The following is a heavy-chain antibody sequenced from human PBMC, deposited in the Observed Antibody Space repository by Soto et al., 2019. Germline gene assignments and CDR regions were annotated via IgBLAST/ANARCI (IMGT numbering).Heavy chain of an antibody. CDR1: GFTFSSYS. V-gene: IGHV3-21*01. CDR2: ISSSSSYI. CDR3: ARGHVVAATRNYYYYGMDV. D-gene: IGHD2-15*01. Sequence: GGSLRLSCAASGFTFSSYSMNWVRQAPGKGLEWVSSISSSSSYIYYADSVKGRFTISRDNAKNSLYLQMNSLRAEDTAVYYCARGHVVAATRNYYYYGMDVWGQGTTVTV. J-gene: IGHJ6*02.